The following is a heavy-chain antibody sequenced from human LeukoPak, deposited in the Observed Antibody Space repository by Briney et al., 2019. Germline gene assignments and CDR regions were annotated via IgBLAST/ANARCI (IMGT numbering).Heavy chain of an antibody. D-gene: IGHD4-17*01. Sequence: GGSLRLSCAASGFTFSSYWMHWVRHAPGKGLVWVSRINSDGSSTSYADSVKGRFTISRDNAKNTLYLQMNSLRVEDTAVYYCARAGIDYGDYWTRFDYWGQGTLVTVSS. J-gene: IGHJ4*02. V-gene: IGHV3-74*01. CDR2: INSDGSST. CDR1: GFTFSSYW. CDR3: ARAGIDYGDYWTRFDY.